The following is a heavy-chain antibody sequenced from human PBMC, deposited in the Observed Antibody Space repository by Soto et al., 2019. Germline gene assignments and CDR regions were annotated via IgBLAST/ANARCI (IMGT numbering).Heavy chain of an antibody. CDR1: GFSLSRYG. V-gene: IGHV3-33*01. CDR3: ARDLSYWSLLIDH. J-gene: IGHJ4*02. Sequence: QVQVVESGGGVVRPGGSLRLSCSASGFSLSRYGLHWIRQAPGKGLEWVAGLWSNGITRSYADSVKGRFTISRDTSENMLYLQMNSLGAEDTAVYYCARDLSYWSLLIDHWGQGTLVTVSS. D-gene: IGHD2-8*02. CDR2: LWSNGITR.